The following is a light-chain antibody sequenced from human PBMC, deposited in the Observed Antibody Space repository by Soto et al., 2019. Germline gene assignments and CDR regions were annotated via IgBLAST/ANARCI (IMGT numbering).Light chain of an antibody. V-gene: IGKV1-5*03. CDR1: QSISDS. Sequence: DIQMTQSPSTLSASVGDRVTITCRASQSISDSLAWYQQKPGKAPKLLIYEASSLKSGVPSRFSGSRSGTEYTLTIRSLQPDDFATYYCQQYNGYSTFGQGTKVEIK. CDR3: QQYNGYST. CDR2: EAS. J-gene: IGKJ1*01.